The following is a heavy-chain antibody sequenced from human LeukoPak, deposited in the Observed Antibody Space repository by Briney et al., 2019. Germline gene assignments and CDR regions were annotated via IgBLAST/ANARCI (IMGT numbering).Heavy chain of an antibody. D-gene: IGHD6-19*01. CDR3: AKGPGVAVAGTEPHAFDI. CDR1: GFTFDDYA. J-gene: IGHJ3*02. V-gene: IGHV3-9*01. CDR2: ISWNSGSI. Sequence: GRSLRLSCAASGFTFDDYAMHWVRQAPGKGLEWVSGISWNSGSIGYADSVKGRFTISRDNAKNSLYLQMNSLRAEDTALYYCAKGPGVAVAGTEPHAFDIWGQGTMVTVSS.